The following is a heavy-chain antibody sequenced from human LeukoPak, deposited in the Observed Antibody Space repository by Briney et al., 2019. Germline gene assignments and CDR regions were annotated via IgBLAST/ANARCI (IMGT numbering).Heavy chain of an antibody. CDR3: ARDSIAAAGIFYYGMDV. CDR2: ISAYNGNT. J-gene: IGHJ6*02. V-gene: IGHV1-18*01. CDR1: GYTFTSYG. Sequence: ASVKVSCKASGYTFTSYGISWVRQAPGQGLDWMGRISAYNGNTNYAQKLQGRVTMTTDTSTSTAYMELRSLRSDDTAVYYCARDSIAAAGIFYYGMDVWGQGTTVTVSS. D-gene: IGHD6-13*01.